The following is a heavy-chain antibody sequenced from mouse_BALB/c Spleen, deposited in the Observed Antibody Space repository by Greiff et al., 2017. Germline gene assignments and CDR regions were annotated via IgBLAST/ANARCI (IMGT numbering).Heavy chain of an antibody. CDR1: GYSFTSYW. V-gene: IGHV1-5*01. J-gene: IGHJ3*01. Sequence: VQLKESGTVLARPGASVKMSCKASGYSFTSYWMHWVKQRPGQGLEWIGAIYPGNSDTSYNQKFKGKAKLTAVTSASTAYMELSSLTNEDSAVYYCTRGVITTAWFAYWGQGTLVTVSA. CDR3: TRGVITTAWFAY. D-gene: IGHD2-4*01. CDR2: IYPGNSDT.